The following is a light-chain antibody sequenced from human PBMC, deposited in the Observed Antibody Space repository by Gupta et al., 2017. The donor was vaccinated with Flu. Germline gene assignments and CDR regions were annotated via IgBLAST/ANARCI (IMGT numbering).Light chain of an antibody. V-gene: IGKV3-15*01. CDR1: QSISNN. CDR2: VAS. CDR3: QQYDNWPPYS. J-gene: IGKJ2*03. Sequence: EIVMTQSPATLYVSPGERATLSCRASQSISNNLAWYQQKPGQAPRLLIYVASTRATGVPARFSGSRSGAEFTLTISSLQSEDFAVYYCQQYDNWPPYSFGQGTKLEIK.